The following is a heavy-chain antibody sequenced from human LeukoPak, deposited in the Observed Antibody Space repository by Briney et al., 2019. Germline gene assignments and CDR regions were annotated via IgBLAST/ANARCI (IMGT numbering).Heavy chain of an antibody. CDR1: GYSISSGYY. CDR2: IYHSGST. CDR3: ARPVLRYFNWLEGYFDY. V-gene: IGHV4-38-2*02. D-gene: IGHD3-9*01. Sequence: PSETLSLTCTVSGYSISSGYYWGWIRQPPVKGLEWIGSIYHSGSTYYNPSLKSRVTISVDTSKNQFSLKLSSVTAADTAVYYCARPVLRYFNWLEGYFDYWGQGTLVTVSS. J-gene: IGHJ4*02.